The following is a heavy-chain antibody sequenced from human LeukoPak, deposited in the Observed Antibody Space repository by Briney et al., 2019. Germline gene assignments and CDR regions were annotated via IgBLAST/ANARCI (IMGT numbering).Heavy chain of an antibody. CDR1: GFTFSSYS. CDR3: ARAYGDYLYFDY. V-gene: IGHV3-21*01. D-gene: IGHD4-17*01. Sequence: GGSLRLSCAASGFTFSSYSMNWVRQAPEKGLEWVSSISSSSSYIYYADSVKGRFTISRDNAKNSLYLQMNSLRAEDTAVYYCARAYGDYLYFDYWGQGTLVTVSS. CDR2: ISSSSSYI. J-gene: IGHJ4*02.